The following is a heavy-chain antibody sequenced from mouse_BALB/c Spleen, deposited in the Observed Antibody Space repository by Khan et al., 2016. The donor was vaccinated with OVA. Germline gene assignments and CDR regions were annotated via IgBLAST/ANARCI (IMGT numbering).Heavy chain of an antibody. CDR2: ISDGGSNT. CDR1: GFTFSDYY. Sequence: EVELVESGGGLVKPGGSLKLSCAASGFTFSDYYMYWVRQTPEKRLEWVATISDGGSNTYYPDSVQGRFTISRDNAKNNLYLQMNSLKSEDTAMYFCARAGYGGFAYGGQGTLVTVSA. CDR3: ARAGYGGFAY. J-gene: IGHJ3*01. V-gene: IGHV5-4*02. D-gene: IGHD1-1*02.